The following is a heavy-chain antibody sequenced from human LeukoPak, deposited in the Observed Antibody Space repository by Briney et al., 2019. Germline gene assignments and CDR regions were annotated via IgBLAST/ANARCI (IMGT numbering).Heavy chain of an antibody. CDR2: ISSISSYI. J-gene: IGHJ4*02. CDR3: ARDRGVPYFITGTTTAFFDY. D-gene: IGHD1-7*01. Sequence: PGGSLRLSCAASGFTFSSYRMNWVHPPPGKVLGWVSSISSISSYIYHADADKTRFTISRDKAQNSLYLQMNSLRAEDTAVYYCARDRGVPYFITGTTTAFFDYWGQGTLVTVSS. CDR1: GFTFSSYR. V-gene: IGHV3-21*01.